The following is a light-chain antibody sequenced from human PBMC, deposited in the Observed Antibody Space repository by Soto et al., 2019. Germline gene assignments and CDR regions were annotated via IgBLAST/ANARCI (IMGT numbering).Light chain of an antibody. Sequence: DIQMTQSPSSLSASVEDRVIITCRASQSISNHLNWYQQKPGKAPKLLIFAASSLQSGVPSRFSGSRSGTDFTLTISSLQPEDFATYYCQQANSFPLTFGGGTKVDIK. CDR1: QSISNH. CDR3: QQANSFPLT. CDR2: AAS. J-gene: IGKJ4*01. V-gene: IGKV1-39*01.